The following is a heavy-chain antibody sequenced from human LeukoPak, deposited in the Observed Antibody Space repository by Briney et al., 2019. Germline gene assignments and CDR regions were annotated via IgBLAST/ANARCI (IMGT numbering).Heavy chain of an antibody. D-gene: IGHD2-2*03. J-gene: IGHJ4*02. CDR3: ARVGYCSSTSCYLFDY. V-gene: IGHV3-30*03. Sequence: HPGGSLRLSCAASGFTFSSYGMHWVRQAPGKGLEWVAVISYDGSNKYNADSVKGRFTISRDNAKNSLYLQMNSLRAEDTAVYYCARVGYCSSTSCYLFDYWGQGTLVTVSS. CDR2: ISYDGSNK. CDR1: GFTFSSYG.